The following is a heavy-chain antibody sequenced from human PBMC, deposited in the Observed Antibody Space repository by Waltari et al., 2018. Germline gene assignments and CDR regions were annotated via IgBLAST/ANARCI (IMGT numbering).Heavy chain of an antibody. D-gene: IGHD3-22*01. CDR3: ARDTEYYYDDSGFVFDI. V-gene: IGHV4-61*02. Sequence: QVQLQASGPGRVKPSQTLSLPCPVSGGSISSCSYYWTWIRTPAGKGLEWIGRIYASGSTNYNPSLKSRVTISVDTPRNQFSLKLTSVTAADTAVYYCARDTEYYYDDSGFVFDIWGQGTMVTVSS. CDR2: IYASGST. CDR1: GGSISSCSYY. J-gene: IGHJ3*02.